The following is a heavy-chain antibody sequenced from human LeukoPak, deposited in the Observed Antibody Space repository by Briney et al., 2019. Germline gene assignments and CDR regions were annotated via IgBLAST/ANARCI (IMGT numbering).Heavy chain of an antibody. CDR1: GGSISSYY. V-gene: IGHV4-4*07. J-gene: IGHJ6*02. Sequence: SETLSLTCTVSGGSISSYYWSWIRQPAGKGLEWIGRIYTSGSTNYNPSLKSRVTMSVDTSKNQFSLKLSSVTAADTAVYYCARGGLRTTSNYYGSGIYGMDVWGQGTTVTVSS. CDR3: ARGGLRTTSNYYGSGIYGMDV. D-gene: IGHD3-10*01. CDR2: IYTSGST.